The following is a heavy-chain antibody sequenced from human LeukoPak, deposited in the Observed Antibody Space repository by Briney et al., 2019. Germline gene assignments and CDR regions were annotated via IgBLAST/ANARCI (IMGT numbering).Heavy chain of an antibody. D-gene: IGHD3-22*01. CDR1: GGSISSSSYY. Sequence: SETLSLTCTVSGGSISSSSYYWGWIRQPPGKGLEWIGSIYYSGSTYYNPSLKSRVTISIDTSKNQFSLKLSSVTAADTAVYYCARDFYYYDSSGYYRFDYWGQGTLVTVSS. V-gene: IGHV4-39*07. CDR3: ARDFYYYDSSGYYRFDY. J-gene: IGHJ4*02. CDR2: IYYSGST.